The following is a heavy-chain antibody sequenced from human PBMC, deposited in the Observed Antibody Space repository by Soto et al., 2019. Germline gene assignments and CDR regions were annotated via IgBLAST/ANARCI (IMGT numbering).Heavy chain of an antibody. Sequence: QVQLVESGGGVVQPGRSLRLSCAASGFTFSSYGMHWVRQAPGKGLEWVAVISYDGSNKYYADSVKGRFTISRDNSKNTLYLQMNSLRAEDTAVYYCAKHPQYSYGYDYWGRGTLVTVSS. CDR3: AKHPQYSYGYDY. D-gene: IGHD5-18*01. J-gene: IGHJ4*02. V-gene: IGHV3-30*18. CDR2: ISYDGSNK. CDR1: GFTFSSYG.